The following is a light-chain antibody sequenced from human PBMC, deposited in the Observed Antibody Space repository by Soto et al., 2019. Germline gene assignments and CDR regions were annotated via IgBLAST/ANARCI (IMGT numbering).Light chain of an antibody. CDR3: QSYGGGAEV. J-gene: IGLJ2*01. V-gene: IGLV1-40*01. CDR1: SSNIGAGYA. CDR2: GNT. Sequence: QSALTQPPSVSGAPGQTVTISCSGSSSNIGAGYAVQWYQQYPGTALKLLIYGNTNRPSGVPERFSGSKSGTSASLAIGGLQVEDEADYYCQSYGGGAEVFGGGTKLTVL.